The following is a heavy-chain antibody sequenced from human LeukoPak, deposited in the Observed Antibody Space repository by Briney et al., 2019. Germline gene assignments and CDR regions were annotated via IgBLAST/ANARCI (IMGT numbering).Heavy chain of an antibody. J-gene: IGHJ6*02. CDR3: ARDFNYDFWSGYSYGMDV. CDR1: GFTFSSYS. D-gene: IGHD3-3*01. Sequence: PGGSLRLSCAASGFTFSSYSMNWVRQAPGKGLEWVSYISSSSSTIYYADSVKGRFTISRDNAKNSLYLQMNSLRAEDTAVYYCARDFNYDFWSGYSYGMDVWGQGTTVTVSS. CDR2: ISSSSSTI. V-gene: IGHV3-48*04.